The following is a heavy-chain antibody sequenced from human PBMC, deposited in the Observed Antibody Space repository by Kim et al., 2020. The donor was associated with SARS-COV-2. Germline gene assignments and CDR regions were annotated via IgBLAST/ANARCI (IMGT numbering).Heavy chain of an antibody. J-gene: IGHJ4*02. V-gene: IGHV1-69*13. Sequence: SVKVSCKASGGTFSSYAISWVRQAPGQGLEWMGGIIPISATTNYAQKFQGRVTITADESMSIAYMELSSLRSEDTAVYYCASDIAVGGTSDYWGQGTLVTVSS. CDR3: ASDIAVGGTSDY. CDR2: IIPISATT. D-gene: IGHD6-19*01. CDR1: GGTFSSYA.